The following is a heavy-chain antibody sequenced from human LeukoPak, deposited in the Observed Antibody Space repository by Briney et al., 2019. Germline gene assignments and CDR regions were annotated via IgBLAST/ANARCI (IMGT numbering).Heavy chain of an antibody. CDR3: TTDLGTYYHGSQRLIPIDY. Sequence: GGSLRLSCAASGFTFCSYGMHWVREAPGKGLEWIGRIKSKTDGETTNYAEPMRGRFTISRDDSKSAVYLQMNSLKIEDTAVYYCTTDLGTYYHGSQRLIPIDYWGQGTLVTVSS. V-gene: IGHV3-15*01. J-gene: IGHJ4*02. CDR1: GFTFCSYG. CDR2: IKSKTDGETT. D-gene: IGHD3-10*01.